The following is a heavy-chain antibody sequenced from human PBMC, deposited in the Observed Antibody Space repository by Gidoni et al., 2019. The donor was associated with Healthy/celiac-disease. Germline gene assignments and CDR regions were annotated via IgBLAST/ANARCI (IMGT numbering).Heavy chain of an antibody. J-gene: IGHJ4*02. CDR1: GFTFSSYG. CDR3: AKEVGYCSSTSCYPDY. V-gene: IGHV3-30*18. D-gene: IGHD2-2*01. Sequence: QVQLVESGGGVVQPGRSLRLSCAASGFTFSSYGMHWVRQAPGKGLEWVAVISYDGSNKYYADSVKGRFTISRDNSKNTLYLQMNSLRAEDTAVYYCAKEVGYCSSTSCYPDYWGQGTLVTVSS. CDR2: ISYDGSNK.